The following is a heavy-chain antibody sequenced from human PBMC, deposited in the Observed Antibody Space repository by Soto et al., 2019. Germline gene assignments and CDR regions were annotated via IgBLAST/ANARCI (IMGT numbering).Heavy chain of an antibody. J-gene: IGHJ5*02. CDR2: INTGKS. Sequence: GASVKVSCKASGYTFANYALHWLRQAPGQRLEWMGWINTGKSKYSQNFQARLTITRDTSATTAYMELRSLRSEDTAMYYCARDPVNDFGDNVWFDPWGQGTLVTVSS. D-gene: IGHD4-17*01. CDR1: GYTFANYA. CDR3: ARDPVNDFGDNVWFDP. V-gene: IGHV1-3*04.